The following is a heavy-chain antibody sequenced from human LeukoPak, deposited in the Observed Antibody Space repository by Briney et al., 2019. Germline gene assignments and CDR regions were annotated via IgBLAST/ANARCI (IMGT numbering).Heavy chain of an antibody. CDR3: ARASRRGWLRLEAAVNWYFDL. Sequence: SETLSLTCTVSGGSISSSSYYWGWIRQPPGKGLEWIGSIYYSGSTYYNPSLKSRVTISVDTSKNQFSLKLSSVTAADTAVYYCARASRRGWLRLEAAVNWYFDLWGRGTLVTVSS. CDR1: GGSISSSSYY. CDR2: IYYSGST. J-gene: IGHJ2*01. V-gene: IGHV4-39*07. D-gene: IGHD5-12*01.